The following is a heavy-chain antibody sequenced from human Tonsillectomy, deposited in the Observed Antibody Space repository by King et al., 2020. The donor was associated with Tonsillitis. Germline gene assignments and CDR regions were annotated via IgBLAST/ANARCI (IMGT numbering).Heavy chain of an antibody. D-gene: IGHD3-22*01. CDR1: GYSINNGYF. CDR2: MFHSGTS. Sequence: QLQESGPGLVKPSETLSLTCTVSGYSINNGYFWGWVRQPPGKGLEWIASMFHSGTSFHNPSLKSRVTISVDTSNNQFSLKLTSVTAADTAVYYCAREREKQWFYWCHGILLTFSS. CDR3: AREREKQWFY. V-gene: IGHV4-38-2*02. J-gene: IGHJ4*01.